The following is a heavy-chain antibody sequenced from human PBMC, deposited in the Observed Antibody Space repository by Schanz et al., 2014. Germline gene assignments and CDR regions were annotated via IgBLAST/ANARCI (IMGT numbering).Heavy chain of an antibody. CDR2: INPSGVST. V-gene: IGHV1-46*02. CDR1: GYSFNRYA. D-gene: IGHD6-6*01. Sequence: QVQLVQSGAEMKKPGASVVISCKASGYSFNRYAMNWVRQAPGQGLEWLGIINPSGVSTSSAQEFQGRVTMTRDTSTSTLQMELSSLRSEDTAVYYCARGGAYRSPSPVFYFDYWGQGTLVTVSS. J-gene: IGHJ4*02. CDR3: ARGGAYRSPSPVFYFDY.